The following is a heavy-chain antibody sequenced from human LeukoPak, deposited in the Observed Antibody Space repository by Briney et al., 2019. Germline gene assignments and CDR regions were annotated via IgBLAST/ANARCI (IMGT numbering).Heavy chain of an antibody. Sequence: SETLSLTCAVSGYSISSGYYWGWIRQPPGKGLEWIGSIYHSGSAYYNPSLKSRVTISVDTSKNQFSLKLSSVTAADTAVYYCASPPDYWGQGTLSPSPQ. CDR1: GYSISSGYY. CDR3: ASPPDY. CDR2: IYHSGSA. J-gene: IGHJ4*02. V-gene: IGHV4-38-2*01.